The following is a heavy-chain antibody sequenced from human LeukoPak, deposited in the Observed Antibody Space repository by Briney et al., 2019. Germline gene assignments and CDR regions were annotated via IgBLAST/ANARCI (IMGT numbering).Heavy chain of an antibody. D-gene: IGHD3-10*01. CDR2: IYPGDSDT. CDR3: ARTDCGSGSPPDY. V-gene: IGHV5-51*01. CDR1: GYSSSSYC. J-gene: IGHJ4*02. Sequence: GESLKISCKGSGYSSSSYCIAWVRQMPGKGLEWMGIIYPGDSDTRYSPSFQGQVTISADKSIDTGYLQWTSLKASDTAMYYCARTDCGSGSPPDYWGQGTLVTVSS.